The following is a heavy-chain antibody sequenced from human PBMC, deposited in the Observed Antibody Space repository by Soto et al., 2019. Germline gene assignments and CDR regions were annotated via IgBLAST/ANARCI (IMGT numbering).Heavy chain of an antibody. V-gene: IGHV4-61*01. CDR1: GGSVSSGSYY. J-gene: IGHJ5*02. CDR2: IYYSGST. Sequence: SETLSLTCTVSGGSVSSGSYYWSWIRQPPGKGLEWIGYIYYSGSTNYNPSLKSRVTISVDRSKNQFSLKLSSVTAEDTAVYYCARHPERIAQIGWFDPWGQGTLVTVSS. D-gene: IGHD6-13*01. CDR3: ARHPERIAQIGWFDP.